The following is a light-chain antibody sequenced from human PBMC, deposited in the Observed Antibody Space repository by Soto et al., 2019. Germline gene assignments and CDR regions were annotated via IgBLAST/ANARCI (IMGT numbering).Light chain of an antibody. CDR2: DAS. J-gene: IGKJ1*01. CDR1: QSVNYY. V-gene: IGKV3-11*01. CDR3: QQRSDWPRRT. Sequence: EIVLTQSPATQSLSPGERASLSCRASQSVNYYLAWYQQKPGQAPRLLISDASTRATGIPARFSGSGSGTDFTLTISSLEPEDFAVYYCQQRSDWPRRTFGQGTKVEI.